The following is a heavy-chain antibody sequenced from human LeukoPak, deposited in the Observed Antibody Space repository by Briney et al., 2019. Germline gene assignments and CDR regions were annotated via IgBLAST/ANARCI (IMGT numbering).Heavy chain of an antibody. Sequence: ASVKVSCKASGYTFTGYYMHWVRQAPGQGLEWMGWINPNSGGTNYAQKFQGRVTMTRDTSISTAYMELSGLKFDDTAVYYCAPTGGGYGLDYWGQGSLVTVSS. CDR1: GYTFTGYY. J-gene: IGHJ4*02. V-gene: IGHV1-2*02. CDR3: APTGGGYGLDY. D-gene: IGHD6-25*01. CDR2: INPNSGGT.